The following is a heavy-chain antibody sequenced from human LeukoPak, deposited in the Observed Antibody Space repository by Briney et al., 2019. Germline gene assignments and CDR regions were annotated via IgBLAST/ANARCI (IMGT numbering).Heavy chain of an antibody. CDR2: IYYSGST. V-gene: IGHV4-59*01. CDR3: ARAVNTFGGVVAKGFDC. D-gene: IGHD3-16*02. Sequence: SETLSLTCTVSGGSFSSYYWSWIRQPPGKGLEWIGYIYYSGSTDYNPSLKSRVTISVDTSKNQFSLNLSSVTAADTAVYYCARAVNTFGGVVAKGFDCWGQGTLVTVSS. CDR1: GGSFSSYY. J-gene: IGHJ4*02.